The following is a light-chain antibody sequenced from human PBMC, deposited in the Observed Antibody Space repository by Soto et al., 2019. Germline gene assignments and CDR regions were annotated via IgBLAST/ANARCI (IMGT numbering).Light chain of an antibody. CDR3: QRTYNVPPT. V-gene: IGKV1-27*01. Sequence: DIQLTQSPSSLSAFVGGRVTITGRVRQGITTYLNWYRQKPGKLPNVLIYSASSLQSGVPCRFSGSGSGTDFTLTIISLQPEDVATYYGQRTYNVPPTFGHGTKVDIK. CDR1: QGITTY. CDR2: SAS. J-gene: IGKJ1*01.